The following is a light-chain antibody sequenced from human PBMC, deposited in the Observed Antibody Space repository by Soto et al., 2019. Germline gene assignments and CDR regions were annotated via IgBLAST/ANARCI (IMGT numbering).Light chain of an antibody. CDR1: QVIGNY. CDR3: QQYGSKRLWT. Sequence: DIQMTQSPSALSASVGDRVTITCRASQVIGNYLAWYQQKPGKVPKLLIYGAYTLQSGVPSRFSGSGSGTDFTITISRLEPEDFAVYYCQQYGSKRLWTFGQGTKVDI. CDR2: GAY. J-gene: IGKJ1*01. V-gene: IGKV1-27*01.